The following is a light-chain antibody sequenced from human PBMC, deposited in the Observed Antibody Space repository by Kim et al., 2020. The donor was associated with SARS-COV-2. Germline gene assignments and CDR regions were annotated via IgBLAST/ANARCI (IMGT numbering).Light chain of an antibody. CDR1: SSNSGGNY. J-gene: IGLJ3*02. CDR2: RNN. V-gene: IGLV1-47*01. Sequence: GQGVTISCSGTSSNSGGNYVYWYQQVPGTAPKLLIYRNNQRPSGVPDRFSGSKSDTSASLAISGLRSEDEAVYYCSAWEDSLSGPVFGGGTQLTVL. CDR3: SAWEDSLSGPV.